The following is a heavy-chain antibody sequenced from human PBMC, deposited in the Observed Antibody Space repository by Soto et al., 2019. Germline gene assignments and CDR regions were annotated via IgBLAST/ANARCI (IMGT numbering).Heavy chain of an antibody. CDR2: IWYDGSNK. Sequence: GGSLRLSCAASGFTFSSYGMHWVRQAPGKGLEWVAVIWYDGSNKYYADSVKGRFTISRDNSKNTLYLQMNSLRAEDTAVYYCARDQGGPYCSSTSCYGDDAFDIWGQGTMVTVSS. V-gene: IGHV3-33*01. CDR1: GFTFSSYG. D-gene: IGHD2-2*01. CDR3: ARDQGGPYCSSTSCYGDDAFDI. J-gene: IGHJ3*02.